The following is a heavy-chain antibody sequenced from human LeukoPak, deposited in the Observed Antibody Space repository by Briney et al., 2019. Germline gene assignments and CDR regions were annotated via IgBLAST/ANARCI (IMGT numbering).Heavy chain of an antibody. V-gene: IGHV4-30-4*08. CDR3: ARSVEGATPDAFDI. CDR2: IYYSGST. D-gene: IGHD1-26*01. Sequence: NPSETLSLTCTVSGGSISSGDYYWRWIRQPPGKGLEWIGYIYYSGSTYYNPSLKSRVTISVDTSKNQFSLKLSSVTAADTAVYYCARSVEGATPDAFDIWGQGTMVTVSS. CDR1: GGSISSGDYY. J-gene: IGHJ3*02.